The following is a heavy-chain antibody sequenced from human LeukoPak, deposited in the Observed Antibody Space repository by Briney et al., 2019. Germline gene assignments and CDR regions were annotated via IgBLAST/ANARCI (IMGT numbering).Heavy chain of an antibody. Sequence: SETLSLTCTVSGGSISSYYWGWIRQPPGKGLEWTGSIYYSGSTYYNPSLKSRVTISVDTSKNQFSLKLTSVTAADTAVYYCARQWSIAAAGYWGQGTLVTVSS. D-gene: IGHD6-13*01. V-gene: IGHV4-39*01. CDR3: ARQWSIAAAGY. CDR1: GGSISSYY. J-gene: IGHJ4*02. CDR2: IYYSGST.